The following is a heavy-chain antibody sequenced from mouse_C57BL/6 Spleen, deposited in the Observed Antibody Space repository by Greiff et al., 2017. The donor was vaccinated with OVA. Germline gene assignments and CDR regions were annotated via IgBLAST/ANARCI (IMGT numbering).Heavy chain of an antibody. CDR2: IWSGGST. V-gene: IGHV2-2*01. Sequence: VQRVESGPGLVQPSQSLSITCTVSGFSLTSYGVHWVRQSPGKGLEWLGVIWSGGSTDYNAAFISRLSISKDNSKSQVFFKMNSLQADDTAIYYCARAYYSNPDYFDYWGQGTTLTVSS. CDR1: GFSLTSYG. D-gene: IGHD2-5*01. J-gene: IGHJ2*01. CDR3: ARAYYSNPDYFDY.